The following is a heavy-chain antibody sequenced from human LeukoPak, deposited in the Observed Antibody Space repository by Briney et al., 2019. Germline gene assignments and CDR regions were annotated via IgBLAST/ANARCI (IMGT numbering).Heavy chain of an antibody. CDR2: IYHSGST. D-gene: IGHD3-22*01. J-gene: IGHJ6*02. CDR1: GYSISSGYY. V-gene: IGHV4-38-2*02. CDR3: ARDYDRGYYGMDV. Sequence: KPSETLSLTCTVSGYSISSGYYWGWIRQPPGKGLEWIGSIYHSGSTYYNPSLKSRVTISVDTSKNQFSLKLSSVTAADTAVYYCARDYDRGYYGMDVWGQGTTVTVSS.